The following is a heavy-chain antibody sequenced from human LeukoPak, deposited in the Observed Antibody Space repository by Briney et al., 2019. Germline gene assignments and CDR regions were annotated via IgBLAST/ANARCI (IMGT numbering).Heavy chain of an antibody. Sequence: ASVKVSCKASGYTFTGYYMHWVRQAPGQGLEWMGWINPNSGGTNYAQEFQGRVTMTRDTSISTAYMELSRLRSDDTAVYYCARGFGRLTPHFDYWGQGTLVTVSS. J-gene: IGHJ4*02. CDR1: GYTFTGYY. CDR2: INPNSGGT. CDR3: ARGFGRLTPHFDY. V-gene: IGHV1-2*02. D-gene: IGHD2-15*01.